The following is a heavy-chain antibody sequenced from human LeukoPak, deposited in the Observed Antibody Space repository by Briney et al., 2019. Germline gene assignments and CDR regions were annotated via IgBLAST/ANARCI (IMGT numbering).Heavy chain of an antibody. CDR1: SGSISSYY. Sequence: PSETLSLSCTVSSGSISSYYWSWIRQPPGKGLEGIGDIYYSGSTNYNPSLKSRVTISVDTSKNKFSLKLSSVTAADTAVYYCARDTVGAILMDVWGKGTTVTVSS. CDR3: ARDTVGAILMDV. V-gene: IGHV4-59*01. J-gene: IGHJ6*03. CDR2: IYYSGST. D-gene: IGHD1-26*01.